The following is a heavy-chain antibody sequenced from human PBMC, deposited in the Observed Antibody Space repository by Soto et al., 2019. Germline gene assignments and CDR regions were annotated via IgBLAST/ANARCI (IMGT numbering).Heavy chain of an antibody. V-gene: IGHV4-59*01. J-gene: IGHJ6*02. CDR1: GGSISSYY. CDR3: ARYKSNYYYGMYV. D-gene: IGHD1-20*01. Sequence: QVQLQESGPGLVKPSETLSLTCTVSGGSISSYYWSWIRQPPGKGLEWIGYIYYSGITNYNPSLKSRVTISVDTSKNQFSLKLSSVTAADTAVYYCARYKSNYYYGMYVWGQGTTVPVSS. CDR2: IYYSGIT.